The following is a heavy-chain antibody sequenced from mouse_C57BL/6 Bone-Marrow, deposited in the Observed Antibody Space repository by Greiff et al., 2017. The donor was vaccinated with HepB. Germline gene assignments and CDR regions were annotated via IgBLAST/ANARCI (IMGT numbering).Heavy chain of an antibody. CDR1: GYTFTSYW. V-gene: IGHV1-64*01. CDR3: ARPYYNAWFAY. CDR2: IHPNSGST. D-gene: IGHD2-12*01. Sequence: QVQLQQPGAELVKPGASVKLSCKASGYTFTSYWMHWVKQRPGQGLEWIGMIHPNSGSTNYNEKFKSKATLTVDKSSSTAYMQLSSLTSEDSAVYYCARPYYNAWFAYWGQGTLVTVSA. J-gene: IGHJ3*01.